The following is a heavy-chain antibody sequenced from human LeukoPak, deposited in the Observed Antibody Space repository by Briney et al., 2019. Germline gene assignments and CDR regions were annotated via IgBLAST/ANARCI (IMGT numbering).Heavy chain of an antibody. D-gene: IGHD1-1*01. V-gene: IGHV3-48*03. J-gene: IGHJ4*02. CDR2: ISSSGSTT. CDR1: GFTFSSYE. Sequence: PGGSLRLSSAASGFTFSSYEMNWVRQAPGKGLEWVSYISSSGSTTFYADSVKGRFTISRDDAKKSLYLQMNSLRAEDTAVYYCARATVRLFDFWGQGTLVTVSS. CDR3: ARATVRLFDF.